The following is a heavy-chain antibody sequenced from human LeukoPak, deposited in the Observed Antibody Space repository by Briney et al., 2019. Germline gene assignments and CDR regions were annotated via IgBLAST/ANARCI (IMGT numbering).Heavy chain of an antibody. CDR1: GLTFSSYG. CDR3: ATDVPAVTIFGY. D-gene: IGHD2-2*01. V-gene: IGHV3-33*03. J-gene: IGHJ4*02. Sequence: GGSLRLSCAASGLTFSSYGMHWVRQAPGKGLEWVAVISYDGSNKYYADSVKGRFTVSRDNSKNTLNLQMNSLRAEDTAVYYCATDVPAVTIFGYWGQGTLVTVSS. CDR2: ISYDGSNK.